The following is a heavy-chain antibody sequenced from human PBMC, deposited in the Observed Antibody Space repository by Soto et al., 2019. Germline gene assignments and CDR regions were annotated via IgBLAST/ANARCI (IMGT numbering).Heavy chain of an antibody. D-gene: IGHD1-26*01. J-gene: IGHJ6*02. Sequence: ASVKVSCKASGGTFSSYAISWVRQAPGQGLEWMGWISAYNGNANYAQKLQGRVTMTTDTSTSTAYMELRSLRSDDTAVYYCARDVGDYYYYGMDVWGQGTTVTVSS. CDR3: ARDVGDYYYYGMDV. V-gene: IGHV1-18*01. CDR2: ISAYNGNA. CDR1: GGTFSSYA.